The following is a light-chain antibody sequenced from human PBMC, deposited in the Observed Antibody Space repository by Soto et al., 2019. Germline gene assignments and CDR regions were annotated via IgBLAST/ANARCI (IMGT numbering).Light chain of an antibody. CDR2: GNS. CDR1: SSNIGAGYD. Sequence: QSVLTQPPSVSGAPGQRVTISCTESSSNIGAGYDVHWYQQLPGTAPKLLIYGNSNRPSGVPDRFSGSKCGTSASLAITGLQAEDEADYYCQSYDSSLSGWVFGGGTKVTFL. CDR3: QSYDSSLSGWV. V-gene: IGLV1-40*01. J-gene: IGLJ3*02.